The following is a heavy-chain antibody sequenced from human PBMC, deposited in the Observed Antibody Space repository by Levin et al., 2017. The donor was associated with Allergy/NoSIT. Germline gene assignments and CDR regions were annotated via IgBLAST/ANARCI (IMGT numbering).Heavy chain of an antibody. D-gene: IGHD3-16*01. CDR3: AREQGGWFDP. J-gene: IGHJ5*02. Sequence: GESLKISCAASGFTFSDYYMTWIRQAPGKGLEWVSYMSGSGSVIQYADSVRGRFTISRDNAKNSLYLQMNSLRAEDTAVYYCAREQGGWFDPWGQGTLVTVSS. CDR1: GFTFSDYY. CDR2: MSGSGSVI. V-gene: IGHV3-11*01.